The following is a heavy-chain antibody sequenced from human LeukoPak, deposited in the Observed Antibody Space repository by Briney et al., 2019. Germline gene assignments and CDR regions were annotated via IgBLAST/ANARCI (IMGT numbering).Heavy chain of an antibody. Sequence: GGSLRLSCAASGFTFSTYDMRWVRQAPGMGLEWVSVLYSDGTTSYADSVKGRFTISRDNSKNTVYLQMNYLRVEDAALYYCTREGINVWSENGPAWENYWGQGTLVTVSS. V-gene: IGHV3-66*01. J-gene: IGHJ4*02. CDR2: LYSDGTT. CDR1: GFTFSTYD. CDR3: TREGINVWSENGPAWENY. D-gene: IGHD3-3*01.